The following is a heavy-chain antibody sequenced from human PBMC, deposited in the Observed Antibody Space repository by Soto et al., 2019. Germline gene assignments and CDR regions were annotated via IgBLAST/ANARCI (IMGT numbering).Heavy chain of an antibody. CDR2: INSDGSST. D-gene: IGHD3-3*01. CDR3: AKDQRYYDFWSGSRATYYYGMDV. CDR1: GFTFSSYW. Sequence: PGGSLRLSCAASGFTFSSYWMHWVRQAPGKGLVWVSRINSDGSSTSYADSVKGRFTISRDNAKNTLYLQMDSLRAEDTAVYYCAKDQRYYDFWSGSRATYYYGMDVWGQGTTVTVSS. J-gene: IGHJ6*02. V-gene: IGHV3-74*01.